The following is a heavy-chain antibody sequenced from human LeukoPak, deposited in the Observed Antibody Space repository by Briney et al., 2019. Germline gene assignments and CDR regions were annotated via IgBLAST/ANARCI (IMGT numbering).Heavy chain of an antibody. Sequence: GGSLRLSCAASGFTFSSYAMSWVPQAPGKGLQSVSPISGTGVSTYYADSVKGRFTISRDNSKNTLYLQMNSLRAEDTAVYYCARAALYDSSGYYYLPSAFDIWGQGTMVTVSS. D-gene: IGHD3-22*01. CDR3: ARAALYDSSGYYYLPSAFDI. J-gene: IGHJ3*02. CDR1: GFTFSSYA. V-gene: IGHV3-23*01. CDR2: ISGTGVST.